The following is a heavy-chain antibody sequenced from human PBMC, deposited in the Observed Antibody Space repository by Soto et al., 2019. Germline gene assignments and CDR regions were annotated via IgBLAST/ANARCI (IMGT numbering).Heavy chain of an antibody. Sequence: SETLSLTCTVSGGSISSYDWSWIRQPPGKGLEWIGYIYYSVSTNYNPSLKSRVTISVDTHKNQFSLQLSSVTAADTAVYYCARVVYYYDSSCYRMGAYYLDYWRQGTRVTVS. CDR2: IYYSVST. CDR1: GGSISSYD. V-gene: IGHV4-59*01. CDR3: ARVVYYYDSSCYRMGAYYLDY. J-gene: IGHJ4*02. D-gene: IGHD3-22*01.